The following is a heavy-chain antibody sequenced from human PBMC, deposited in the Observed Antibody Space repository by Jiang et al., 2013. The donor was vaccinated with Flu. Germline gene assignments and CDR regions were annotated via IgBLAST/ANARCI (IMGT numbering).Heavy chain of an antibody. CDR2: INHSGST. D-gene: IGHD3-16*02. CDR1: GGSFSGYY. Sequence: LLKPSETLSLTCAVYGGSFSGYYWSWIRQPPGKGLEWIGEINHSGSTNYNPSLKSRVTISVDTSKNQFSLKLSSVTAADTAVYYCARYYDYVWGSYRYDYWGQGTLVTVSS. CDR3: ARYYDYVWGSYRYDY. J-gene: IGHJ4*02. V-gene: IGHV4-34*01.